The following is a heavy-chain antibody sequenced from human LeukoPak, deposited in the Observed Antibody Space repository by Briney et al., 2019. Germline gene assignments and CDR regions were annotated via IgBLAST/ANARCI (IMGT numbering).Heavy chain of an antibody. CDR3: ARRYQLLFDY. J-gene: IGHJ4*02. CDR2: IWYDGSNK. CDR1: GFTFRSYG. D-gene: IGHD2-2*01. V-gene: IGHV3-33*01. Sequence: GRSLRLSCAASGFTFRSYGMHWIRQAPGKGLEWVAVIWYDGSNKDYADYVKGRFTISRDNSKNTLYLQMNSLRTEDTAMYYCARRYQLLFDYWGQGTLVTVSS.